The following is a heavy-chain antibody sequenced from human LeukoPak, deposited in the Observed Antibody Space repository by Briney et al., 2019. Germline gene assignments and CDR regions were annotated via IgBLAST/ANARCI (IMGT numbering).Heavy chain of an antibody. J-gene: IGHJ4*02. CDR1: GYTFTSYG. Sequence: ASVKVSCKASGYTFTSYGISWVRLAPGQRLEWMGWIYPGNGNTKYSQEFQGRVTITRDTSASTVFMELSSLRSDDMAVYYCARGWAGTLEYWGQGTLVTVSS. D-gene: IGHD6-19*01. V-gene: IGHV1-3*03. CDR3: ARGWAGTLEY. CDR2: IYPGNGNT.